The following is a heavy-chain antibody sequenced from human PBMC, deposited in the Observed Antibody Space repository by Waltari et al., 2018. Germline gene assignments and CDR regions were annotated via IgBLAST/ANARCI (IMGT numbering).Heavy chain of an antibody. CDR1: GFTFSSYS. CDR2: ISSSSSYI. Sequence: EVQLVESGGGLVKPGGSLRLSCAASGFTFSSYSMNWVRQAPGKGLEWVSSISSSSSYIYYADSGKGRFTISRDNAKNSLYLQMNSLRAEDTAVYYCARDTNSGSYHLQYYFDYWGQGTLVTVSS. CDR3: ARDTNSGSYHLQYYFDY. J-gene: IGHJ4*02. D-gene: IGHD1-26*01. V-gene: IGHV3-21*01.